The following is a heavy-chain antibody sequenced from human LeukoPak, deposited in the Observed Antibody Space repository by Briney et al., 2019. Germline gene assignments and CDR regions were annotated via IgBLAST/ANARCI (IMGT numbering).Heavy chain of an antibody. CDR2: INSDGSIT. D-gene: IGHD3-10*01. Sequence: GGSLRLSCEASGFTFSSYWMYWVRQAPGKGLVWVSRINSDGSITTYADSVKGRFTISRDNAKNTLYLQMNSLRAEDTAVYYCARVSANMVRGPWFDPWGQGTLVTVSS. CDR3: ARVSANMVRGPWFDP. CDR1: GFTFSSYW. J-gene: IGHJ5*02. V-gene: IGHV3-74*01.